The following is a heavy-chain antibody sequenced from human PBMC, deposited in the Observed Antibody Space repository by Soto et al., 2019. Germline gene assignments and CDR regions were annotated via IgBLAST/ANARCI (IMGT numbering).Heavy chain of an antibody. Sequence: QVQLVESGGGVGQPGRSLRLSCAASGFTFSSYAMYWVRQAPGKGLEWVAVISYDGSNKNYADSVKGRFTISRDYSQNTLYLQMNSLRAEDTAIYYCARPTVTTGAHWYFDLWGRGTLVTVSS. J-gene: IGHJ2*01. CDR3: ARPTVTTGAHWYFDL. D-gene: IGHD4-17*01. V-gene: IGHV3-30*14. CDR1: GFTFSSYA. CDR2: ISYDGSNK.